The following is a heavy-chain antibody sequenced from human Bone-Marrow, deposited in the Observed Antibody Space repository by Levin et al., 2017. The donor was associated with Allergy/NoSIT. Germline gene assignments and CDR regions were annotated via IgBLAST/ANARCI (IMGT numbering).Heavy chain of an antibody. CDR3: AKSLSGRELLRPSYFYYYGMDV. CDR1: GFTFYNYA. J-gene: IGHJ6*02. V-gene: IGHV3-23*01. Sequence: GGSLRLSCAASGFTFYNYAMSWVRQAPGKGLEWVSGVRGNGDDTYYAESVKGRFTISRDNSENTLYLQMNSLRAEDTAVYYCAKSLSGRELLRPSYFYYYGMDVWGQGTTVTVS. D-gene: IGHD1-26*01. CDR2: VRGNGDDT.